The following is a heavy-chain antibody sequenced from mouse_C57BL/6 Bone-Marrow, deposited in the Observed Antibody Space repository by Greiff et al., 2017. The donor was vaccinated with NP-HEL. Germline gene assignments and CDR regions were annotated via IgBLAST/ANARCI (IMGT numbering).Heavy chain of an antibody. D-gene: IGHD3-2*02. V-gene: IGHV5-16*01. CDR1: GFTFSDYY. J-gene: IGHJ3*01. CDR3: ARDSSGFAY. CDR2: INYDGSST. Sequence: EVQLKESEGGLVQPGSSMKLSCTASGFTFSDYYMAWVRQVPEKGLEWVANINYDGSSTYYLDSLKSRFIISRDNAKNILYLQMSSLKSEDTATYYCARDSSGFAYWGQGTLVTVSA.